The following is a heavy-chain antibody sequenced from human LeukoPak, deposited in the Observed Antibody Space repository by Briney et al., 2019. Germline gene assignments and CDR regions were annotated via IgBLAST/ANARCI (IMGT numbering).Heavy chain of an antibody. V-gene: IGHV2-5*02. D-gene: IGHD6-19*01. J-gene: IGHJ1*01. Sequence: SGPTLVKPTQTLTLTCTFSGFSLSTSGVGVGWIRQPPGKALEWLALIYWDDDKRYSPSLKSKLTITKDTSKNQVVLTMTNMDPVDTATYYCAHLYSSGWVSVEYFQHWGQGTLVTVSS. CDR3: AHLYSSGWVSVEYFQH. CDR1: GFSLSTSGVG. CDR2: IYWDDDK.